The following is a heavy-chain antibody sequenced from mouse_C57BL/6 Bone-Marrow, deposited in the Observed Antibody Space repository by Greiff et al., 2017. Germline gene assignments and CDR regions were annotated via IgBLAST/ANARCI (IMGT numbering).Heavy chain of an antibody. CDR2: IHPNSGST. J-gene: IGHJ3*01. V-gene: IGHV1-64*01. CDR1: GYTFTSYW. CDR3: ARREDFYYGSSYFAY. D-gene: IGHD1-1*01. Sequence: QVQLQQPGAELVKPGASVKLSCKASGYTFTSYWMHWVKQRPGQGLEWIGMIHPNSGSTNYNEKFKSKATLTVDKSSSTAYMQLSSLTSEDSAVYYCARREDFYYGSSYFAYWGQGTLVTVSA.